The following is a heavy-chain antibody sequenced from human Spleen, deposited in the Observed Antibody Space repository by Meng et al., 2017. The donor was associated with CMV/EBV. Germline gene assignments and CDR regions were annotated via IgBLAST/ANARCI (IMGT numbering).Heavy chain of an antibody. CDR3: AHFLGWGNYYFDY. Sequence: QGSGPGLVKPSQTLSLTCTVSGGSISSGDYYWSWIRQPPGKALEWLALIYWDDDKRYSPSLMSRLTITKDTSKNQVVLTMTNMDPVDTATYYCAHFLGWGNYYFDYWGQGTLVTVSS. V-gene: IGHV2-5*08. D-gene: IGHD3-3*01. CDR1: GGSISSGDYY. J-gene: IGHJ4*02. CDR2: IYWDDDK.